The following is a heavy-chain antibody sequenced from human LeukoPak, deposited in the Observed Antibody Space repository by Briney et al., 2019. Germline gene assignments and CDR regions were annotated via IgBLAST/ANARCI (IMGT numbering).Heavy chain of an antibody. D-gene: IGHD5-24*01. V-gene: IGHV1-2*02. CDR1: GLTFTGYY. CDR2: INLNTGDT. J-gene: IGHJ5*02. Sequence: GASVKVSCKTLGLTFTGYYLHWVRQAPGQGLEWMGWINLNTGDTNYGRGRITMTRDTSSNTAYLEVNNLRSDDTAVYFCARDQMGAKVGPVDLWGQGTLLTVSS. CDR3: ARDQMGAKVGPVDL.